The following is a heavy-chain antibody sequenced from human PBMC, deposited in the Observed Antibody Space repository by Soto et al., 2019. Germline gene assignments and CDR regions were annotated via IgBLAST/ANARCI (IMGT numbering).Heavy chain of an antibody. CDR2: INHSGST. CDR1: GGSFSGYY. Sequence: SETLSLTCAVYGGSFSGYYWSWIRRPPGKGLEWIGEINHSGSTNYNPSLKSRVTISVDTSKNQFSLKLSSVTAADTAVYYCARRRRSGYAYYYYGMDVWGQGTTVTVSS. J-gene: IGHJ6*02. D-gene: IGHD3-3*01. V-gene: IGHV4-34*01. CDR3: ARRRRSGYAYYYYGMDV.